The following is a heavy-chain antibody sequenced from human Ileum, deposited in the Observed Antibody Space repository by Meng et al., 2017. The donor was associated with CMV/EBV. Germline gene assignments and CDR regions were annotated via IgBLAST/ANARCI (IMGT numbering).Heavy chain of an antibody. J-gene: IGHJ4*02. D-gene: IGHD6-19*01. V-gene: IGHV6-1*01. CDR1: SSNPAA. CDR2: TYFRSNWFT. CDR3: ARDGGISVSATDDYFDY. Sequence: SSNPAAWNWIRQSPSRGLEWLGKTYFRSNWFTDYALSVKSRITISPDTVKNHFSLQLNSVTPEDTAVYYCARDGGISVSATDDYFDYWGQGTLVTVSS.